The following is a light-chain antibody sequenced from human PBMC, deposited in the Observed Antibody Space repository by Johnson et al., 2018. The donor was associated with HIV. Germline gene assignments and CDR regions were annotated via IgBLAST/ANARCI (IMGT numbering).Light chain of an antibody. Sequence: QPVLTQPPSVSAAPGQKVTISCSGSSSNIGNNYVSWYQQIPGRAPKLLIYDNNKRPSGIPDRFSGSKSGTSATLGITGLQTGDEADYYCGTWDNSLKVYVFGTGTKFAVL. CDR2: DNN. J-gene: IGLJ1*01. V-gene: IGLV1-51*01. CDR3: GTWDNSLKVYV. CDR1: SSNIGNNY.